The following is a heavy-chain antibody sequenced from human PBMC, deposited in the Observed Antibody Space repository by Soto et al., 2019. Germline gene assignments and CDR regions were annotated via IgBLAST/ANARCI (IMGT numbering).Heavy chain of an antibody. CDR3: ARWGGRTYLLDL. V-gene: IGHV1-46*02. CDR1: GYTFNNYY. J-gene: IGHJ5*02. D-gene: IGHD3-10*01. Sequence: QMQLVQSGAEVKKPGASMKVSCKASGYTFNNYYMHWVRQAPGQGLEWMGVINPSGGATSYAQKFQGRLTMTRDTSTNTFSMELSSPRPEDTAVYSCARWGGRTYLLDLWGQGTLVTVSS. CDR2: INPSGGAT.